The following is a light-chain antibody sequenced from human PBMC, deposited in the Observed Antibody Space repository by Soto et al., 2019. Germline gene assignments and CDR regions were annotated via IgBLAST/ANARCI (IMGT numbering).Light chain of an antibody. CDR1: QSVSSNY. Sequence: EIVLTQSPGTLSLSPGERATLSCRASQSVSSNYLAWYQQKPGQAPSLLIYGASSRATGLPDRFSGSGSGTDFTLTISRLEPEDFAVYYCQQYDSSPYTFGRGTKVEIK. V-gene: IGKV3-20*01. CDR3: QQYDSSPYT. CDR2: GAS. J-gene: IGKJ2*01.